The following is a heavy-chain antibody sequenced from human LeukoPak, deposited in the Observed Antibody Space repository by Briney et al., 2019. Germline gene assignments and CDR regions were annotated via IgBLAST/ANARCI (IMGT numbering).Heavy chain of an antibody. Sequence: PGGSLRLSCAVSGFTFTSYAMTWVRQAPGKGLAWVSAISGSGSSTYYAASVKGRFTISRDKSKNTLYLQMNSLRAEDTAVYYCAKDQEYCTGGNCYSNWYFDLWGRGTLVTVSS. J-gene: IGHJ2*01. CDR2: ISGSGSST. CDR3: AKDQEYCTGGNCYSNWYFDL. V-gene: IGHV3-23*01. CDR1: GFTFTSYA. D-gene: IGHD2-15*01.